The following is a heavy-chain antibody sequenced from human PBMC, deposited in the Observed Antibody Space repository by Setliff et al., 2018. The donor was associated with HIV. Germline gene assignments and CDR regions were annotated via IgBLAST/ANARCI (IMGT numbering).Heavy chain of an antibody. D-gene: IGHD3-3*01. CDR2: IFYSGSA. CDR3: ARDGPWIEY. Sequence: SETLSLTCTVSGGAFNTSSSYWGWIRQPPGKGLEYIGGIFYSGSAYYNPSLKSRVTISVDTSKNQLPLKLSSVTAADTAVYYCARDGPWIEYWGQGTLVTVSS. J-gene: IGHJ4*02. CDR1: GGAFNTSSSY. V-gene: IGHV4-39*02.